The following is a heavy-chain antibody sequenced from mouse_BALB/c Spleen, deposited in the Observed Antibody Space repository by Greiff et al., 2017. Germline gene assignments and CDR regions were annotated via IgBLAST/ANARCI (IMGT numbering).Heavy chain of an antibody. CDR1: GYTFTSYY. Sequence: QVQLLQSGAELVKPGASVKLSCKASGYTFTSYYMYWVKQRPGQGLEWIGEINPSNGGTNFNEKFKSKATLTVDKSSSTAYMQLSSLTSEDSAVYYCTRWDGNYGAMDYWGQGTSVTVSS. CDR2: INPSNGGT. J-gene: IGHJ4*01. D-gene: IGHD2-1*01. V-gene: IGHV1S81*02. CDR3: TRWDGNYGAMDY.